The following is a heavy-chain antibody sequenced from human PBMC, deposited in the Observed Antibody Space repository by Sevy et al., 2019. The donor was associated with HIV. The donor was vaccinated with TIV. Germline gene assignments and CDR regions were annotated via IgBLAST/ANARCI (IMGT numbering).Heavy chain of an antibody. CDR3: ARDRDGSGSSGGYGMDV. J-gene: IGHJ6*02. D-gene: IGHD3-10*01. Sequence: GGSLRLSCVGSGITFSYYSMNWVRQAPGKGLEWVSSISSSSSNIYYADSVKGRFTISRDNAKKSLYLQMNSLRAEDTAVYYCARDRDGSGSSGGYGMDVWGQGTTVTVS. CDR2: ISSSSSNI. V-gene: IGHV3-21*01. CDR1: GITFSYYS.